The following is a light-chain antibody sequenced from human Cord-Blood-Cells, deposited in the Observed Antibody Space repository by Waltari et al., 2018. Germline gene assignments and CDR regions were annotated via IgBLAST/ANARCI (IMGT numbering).Light chain of an antibody. CDR1: QSVSSY. CDR3: QQRSNWPPLT. V-gene: IGKV3-11*01. J-gene: IGKJ4*01. CDR2: DAS. Sequence: EIVLTQSPATLSSSPGERATLSCRASQSVSSYLAWYQQKPGQAPRLLIYDASNRATGIPARFSVSVSVTDFTLTISSLEPEDFAVYYCQQRSNWPPLTFGGGTKVEIK.